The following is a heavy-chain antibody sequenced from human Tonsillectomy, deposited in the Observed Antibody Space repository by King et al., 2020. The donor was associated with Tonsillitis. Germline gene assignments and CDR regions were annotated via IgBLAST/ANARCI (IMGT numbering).Heavy chain of an antibody. CDR1: GFTFSSYG. CDR3: AKEEVGFDS. V-gene: IGHV3-30*18. CDR2: ISYDGSNR. Sequence: VQLVESGGGVVQPGRSLRLSCAASGFTFSSYGMHWLRQAPGEGLEWVAIISYDGSNRYYADSVKGRFTISRDNSKNTLYLQMNSLRAEDTAVYYCAKEEVGFDSWGQGTLVTVSS. J-gene: IGHJ4*02.